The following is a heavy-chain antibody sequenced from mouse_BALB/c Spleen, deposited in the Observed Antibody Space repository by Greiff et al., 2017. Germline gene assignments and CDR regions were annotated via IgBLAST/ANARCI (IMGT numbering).Heavy chain of an antibody. D-gene: IGHD2-3*01. CDR2: ISSGGGST. V-gene: IGHV5-12-1*01. CDR1: GFAFSSYD. J-gene: IGHJ2*01. CDR3: ARHDDGYYYFDY. Sequence: EGQRVESGGGLVKPGGSLKLSCAASGFAFSSYDMSWVRQTPEKRLEWVAYISSGGGSTYYPDTVKGRFTISRDNAKNTLYLQMSSLKSEDTAMYYCARHDDGYYYFDYWGQGTTLTVSS.